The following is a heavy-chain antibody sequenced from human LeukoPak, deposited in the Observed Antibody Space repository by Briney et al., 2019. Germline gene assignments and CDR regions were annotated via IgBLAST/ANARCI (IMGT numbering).Heavy chain of an antibody. CDR1: GGSISSYY. CDR3: ARDTLLSGAFDI. CDR2: IYTSGST. V-gene: IGHV4-4*07. D-gene: IGHD2-2*01. Sequence: PSETLSLTCTVSGGSISSYYWSWIRQPAGKGLEWIGRIYTSGSTNYNPSLKSRVTMSVDPSKNQFPLKLSSVTAADTAVYYCARDTLLSGAFDIWGQGTMVTVSS. J-gene: IGHJ3*02.